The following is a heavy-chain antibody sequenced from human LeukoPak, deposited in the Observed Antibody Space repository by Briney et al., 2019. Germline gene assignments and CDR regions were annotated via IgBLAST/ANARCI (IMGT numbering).Heavy chain of an antibody. J-gene: IGHJ4*02. CDR2: IWYDGSNK. D-gene: IGHD6-19*01. V-gene: IGHV3-33*06. Sequence: PGGSLRLSCAASGFTFSSYGMHWVRQAPGKGLEWVAVIWYDGSNKYYADSVKGRFTISRDNSKNTLYLRMNSLRAEDTAVYYCAKASLYSSGWHAFDYWGQGTLVTVSS. CDR1: GFTFSSYG. CDR3: AKASLYSSGWHAFDY.